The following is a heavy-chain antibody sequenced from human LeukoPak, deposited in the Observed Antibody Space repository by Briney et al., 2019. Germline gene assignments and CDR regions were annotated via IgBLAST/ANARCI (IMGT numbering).Heavy chain of an antibody. D-gene: IGHD3-9*01. CDR3: ARAEPLDYDILTVNWFDP. J-gene: IGHJ5*02. Sequence: SVKVSCKASGGTFGSYAISWVRQAPGQGLEWMGGIIPIFGTANYAQKFQGRVTITADKSTSTAYMELSSLRSEDTAVYYCARAEPLDYDILTVNWFDPWGQGTLVTVSS. CDR1: GGTFGSYA. V-gene: IGHV1-69*06. CDR2: IIPIFGTA.